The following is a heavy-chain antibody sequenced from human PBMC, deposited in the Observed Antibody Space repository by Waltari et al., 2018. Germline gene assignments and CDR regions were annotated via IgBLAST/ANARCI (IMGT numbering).Heavy chain of an antibody. CDR1: GYSFTNYW. CDR2: IYPGDSDT. D-gene: IGHD2-8*01. V-gene: IGHV5-51*01. CDR3: ARLRASYCTKGVCYRGYDY. J-gene: IGHJ4*02. Sequence: EVQLVQSGAEVKQPGESLRISCKGSGYSFTNYWIGWVRQIPGKGLEWMGIIYPGDSDTRYSPSFQGQVTISADKSISTADLQWNSLKASDTAMYYCARLRASYCTKGVCYRGYDYWGQGTLVTVSS.